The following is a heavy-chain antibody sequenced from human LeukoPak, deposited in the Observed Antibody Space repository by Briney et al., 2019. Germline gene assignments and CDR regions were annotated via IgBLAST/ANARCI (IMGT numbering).Heavy chain of an antibody. D-gene: IGHD6-13*01. CDR2: IYSGGST. V-gene: IGHV3-53*01. J-gene: IGHJ4*02. CDR1: GFTVSSNY. Sequence: GGSLRLSCAASGFTVSSNYMSWVRQAPGKGPEWVSVIYSGGSTYYTDSVKGRFTISRDNSKNTLYLEMNSLKVEDTAIYYCARSFSSRFSSPRRPYYFDYWGQGTLVTVSS. CDR3: ARSFSSRFSSPRRPYYFDY.